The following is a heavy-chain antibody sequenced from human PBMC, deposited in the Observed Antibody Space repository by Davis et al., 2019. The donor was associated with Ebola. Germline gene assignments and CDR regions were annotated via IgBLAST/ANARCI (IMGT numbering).Heavy chain of an antibody. J-gene: IGHJ4*02. D-gene: IGHD6-13*01. CDR3: AAGTGY. CDR1: GFTFSSYA. V-gene: IGHV3-23*01. Sequence: GESLKISCAASGFTFSSYAMSWVRQAPGKGLEWVSAISGSGGSTYYADSVKGRFTIPRDNSKNTLYLQMNSLRAEDTAVYYAAAGTGYWGQGTLVTVSS. CDR2: ISGSGGST.